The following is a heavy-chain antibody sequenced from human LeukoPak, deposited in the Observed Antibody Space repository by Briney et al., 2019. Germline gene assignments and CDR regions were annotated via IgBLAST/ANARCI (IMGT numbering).Heavy chain of an antibody. V-gene: IGHV3-11*04. D-gene: IGHD2-2*02. J-gene: IGHJ2*01. CDR3: ARAPPDWECSNSICYTWYFDL. Sequence: GGSLRLSCAASGFTFSDYYMSWLRQAPGKGLEWVSYISPSGSTIFYADSVKGRFTISRDNAKNSLFLQMNNLGVEDTAVYYCARAPPDWECSNSICYTWYFDLWGRGTLVTVSS. CDR1: GFTFSDYY. CDR2: ISPSGSTI.